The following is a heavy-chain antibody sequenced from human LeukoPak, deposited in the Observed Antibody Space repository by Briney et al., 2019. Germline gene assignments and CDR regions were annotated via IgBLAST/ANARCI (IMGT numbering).Heavy chain of an antibody. CDR2: IRYDGSNK. J-gene: IGHJ4*02. D-gene: IGHD6-6*01. CDR3: AKDKYSSSSVFDY. Sequence: GGSLRLSCAASGFTFSSDGMHWFRQAPGKGLEWVAFIRYDGSNKYYADSVKGRFTISRDNSKNTLYLQMNSLRAEDTAVYYCAKDKYSSSSVFDYWGQGTLVTVSS. V-gene: IGHV3-30*02. CDR1: GFTFSSDG.